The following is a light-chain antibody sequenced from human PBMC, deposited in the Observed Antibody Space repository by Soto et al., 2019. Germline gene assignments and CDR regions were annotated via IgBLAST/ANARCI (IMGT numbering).Light chain of an antibody. CDR1: RSDVGGYNY. J-gene: IGLJ2*01. Sequence: QSALTQPASVSVYPGQSITISCTGTRSDVGGYNYVSLYQQHPGKAPNLMMYDVSNRPSGVSNRFSGSKSGNTASLTISGLKDEDEADYYCSSYTSSSTRVVVGGGTQLTVL. CDR2: DVS. V-gene: IGLV2-14*01. CDR3: SSYTSSSTRVV.